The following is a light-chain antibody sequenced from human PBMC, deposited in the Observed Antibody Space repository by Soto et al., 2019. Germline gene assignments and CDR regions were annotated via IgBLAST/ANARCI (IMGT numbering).Light chain of an antibody. CDR2: DAS. Sequence: EIVMTQSPAPLSVSPGERATLSCRASQSVRTTVAWYQQRPGQAPRLLIYDASTRATGVPARFSGGGSGTDCTLTVTSVQSEDFGIYYCQQYTDWPTTLGQGTKVDIK. J-gene: IGKJ1*01. CDR1: QSVRTT. CDR3: QQYTDWPTT. V-gene: IGKV3-15*01.